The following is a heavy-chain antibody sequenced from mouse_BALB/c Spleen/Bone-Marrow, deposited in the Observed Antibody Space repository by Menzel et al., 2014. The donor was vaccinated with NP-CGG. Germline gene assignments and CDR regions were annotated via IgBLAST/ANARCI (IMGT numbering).Heavy chain of an antibody. D-gene: IGHD1-1*01. V-gene: IGHV10-1*02. Sequence: VQLKESGGGLGQPKRAFKLSCAASGFTFKTYAMNWVRQAPGKGLEWGARIRSKSNNYATYYADSVKDRFTISRDDSQSMLYLQMNNLKTEDTAMYYCVRPHYYGSSYRYAMDYWGQGTSVTVSS. CDR3: VRPHYYGSSYRYAMDY. J-gene: IGHJ4*01. CDR1: GFTFKTYA. CDR2: IRSKSNNYAT.